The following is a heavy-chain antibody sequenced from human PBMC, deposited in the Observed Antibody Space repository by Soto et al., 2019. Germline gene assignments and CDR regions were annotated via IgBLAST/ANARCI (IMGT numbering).Heavy chain of an antibody. Sequence: GGSLRLSCAASGFTFSSYVMSWVRQAPGKGLEWVSAISGSGGSTYYADSVKGRFTISRDNSKNTLYLQMNSLRAEDTAVYYCAKAARSYRHVALTGYWGQGTLVTVSS. J-gene: IGHJ4*02. CDR1: GFTFSSYV. D-gene: IGHD3-16*02. V-gene: IGHV3-23*01. CDR2: ISGSGGST. CDR3: AKAARSYRHVALTGY.